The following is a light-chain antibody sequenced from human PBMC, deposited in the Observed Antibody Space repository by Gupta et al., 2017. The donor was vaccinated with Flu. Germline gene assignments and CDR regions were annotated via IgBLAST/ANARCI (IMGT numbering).Light chain of an antibody. J-gene: IGKJ1*01. CDR2: GAS. V-gene: IGKV3-15*01. CDR1: QFVSTN. CDR3: QQYNSWPRT. Sequence: GERATLSCRASQFVSTNVAWYQQKPGQAPSPLIYGASTRAAGVPDRFSGSVSGTEFTLTISNLQSEDFAVYFCQQYNSWPRTFGQGTRVEVK.